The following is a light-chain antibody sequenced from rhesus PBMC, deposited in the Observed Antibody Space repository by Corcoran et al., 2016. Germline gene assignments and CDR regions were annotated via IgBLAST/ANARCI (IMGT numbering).Light chain of an antibody. CDR2: GNT. Sequence: SSGLTQEPALSVALGHTVRMTCQGDSLKTYYASWYQQKPGQVPVLVIYGNTNKPSGIPGRFSGTWSGNTGSLTITGAQVEDEADYYCGSWDNRGNHYIFGAGTRLTVL. CDR3: GSWDNRGNHYI. J-gene: IGLJ1*01. V-gene: IGLV3S11*01. CDR1: SLKTYY.